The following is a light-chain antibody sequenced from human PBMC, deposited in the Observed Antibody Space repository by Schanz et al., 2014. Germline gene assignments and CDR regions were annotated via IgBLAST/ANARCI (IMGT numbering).Light chain of an antibody. V-gene: IGKV1-5*03. CDR3: QHYSTWPPFT. J-gene: IGKJ3*01. Sequence: DIQMTQSPSTLSASVGDRVTITCRASQSISTWLAWFQQKPGKAPKLLIYWASTRESGVPDRFSGSGSGTDFTLTISSLQAEDVAVYYCQHYSTWPPFTFGPGTKVD. CDR2: WAS. CDR1: QSISTW.